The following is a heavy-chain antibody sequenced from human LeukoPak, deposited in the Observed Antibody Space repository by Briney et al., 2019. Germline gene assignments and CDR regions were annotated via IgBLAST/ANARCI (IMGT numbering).Heavy chain of an antibody. CDR2: ISGSGGST. Sequence: GGSLRLSCAASGFTFSSYAMSWVRQAPGKGLEWVSGISGSGGSTYYADSVEGRFTLSRDNSKNTLYLQMNSLRAEDTAVYYCARFAGFGEIDYYYYMDVWGKGTTVTVSS. CDR3: ARFAGFGEIDYYYYMDV. CDR1: GFTFSSYA. D-gene: IGHD3-10*01. V-gene: IGHV3-23*01. J-gene: IGHJ6*03.